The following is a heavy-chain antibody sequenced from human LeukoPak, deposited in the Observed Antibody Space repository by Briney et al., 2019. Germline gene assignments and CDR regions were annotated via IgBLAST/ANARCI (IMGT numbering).Heavy chain of an antibody. CDR2: IKSKTDGGTT. D-gene: IGHD3-3*01. V-gene: IGHV3-15*01. Sequence: GGSLRLSCAASGFTFSNAWMSWVRQAPGKGLEWVGRIKSKTDGGTTDYAAPVKGRFTISRDDSKNTLCLQMNSLKTEDTAVYYCTTDFVEANAFDIWGQGTMVTVSS. J-gene: IGHJ3*02. CDR3: TTDFVEANAFDI. CDR1: GFTFSNAW.